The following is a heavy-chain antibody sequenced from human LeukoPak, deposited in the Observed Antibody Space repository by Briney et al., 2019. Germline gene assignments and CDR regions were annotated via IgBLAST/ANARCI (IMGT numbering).Heavy chain of an antibody. CDR2: ISGSGGST. V-gene: IGHV3-23*01. CDR3: ANRGSPREYYFDY. D-gene: IGHD1-26*01. Sequence: SGGSLRLACAASGFTVSSYGMGWVRQAPGKGRGWVSAISGSGGSTYYADSVKGRFTISRDNSKNTLYLQMNSLRAEDTAVYYCANRGSPREYYFDYWGQGTLVTVSS. CDR1: GFTVSSYG. J-gene: IGHJ4*02.